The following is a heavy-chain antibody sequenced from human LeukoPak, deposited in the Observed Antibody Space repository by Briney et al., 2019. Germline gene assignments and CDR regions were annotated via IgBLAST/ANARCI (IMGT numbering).Heavy chain of an antibody. CDR2: ISYDGFSK. CDR3: SKDRRSDGLTFSFDI. J-gene: IGHJ3*02. D-gene: IGHD5-24*01. CDR1: GFSFSSYG. Sequence: GGSLTLSCAASGFSFSSYGLHWVRQAPGKGLEWVGVISYDGFSKYYADSVKGRFTISRDNSKNTLYVQMNSLRADDTDVYDFSKDRRSDGLTFSFDICGQATMVTVS. V-gene: IGHV3-30*18.